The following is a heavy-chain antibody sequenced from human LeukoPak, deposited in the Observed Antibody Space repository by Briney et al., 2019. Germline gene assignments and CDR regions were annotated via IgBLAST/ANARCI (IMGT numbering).Heavy chain of an antibody. V-gene: IGHV1-46*01. D-gene: IGHD2-2*01. CDR2: INPSGGST. J-gene: IGHJ4*02. Sequence: ASVTVSCKASGYTFTSHYMHWVRQAPGQGLEWMGIINPSGGSTSYAQKFQGRVTMTRDTSTSTVYLELSSLRSDDTAVYYCARDSGYCSSTSCYELWGQGTLVTVSS. CDR1: GYTFTSHY. CDR3: ARDSGYCSSTSCYEL.